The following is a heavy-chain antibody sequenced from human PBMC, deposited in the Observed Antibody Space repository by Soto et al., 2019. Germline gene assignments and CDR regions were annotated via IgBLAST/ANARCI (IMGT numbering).Heavy chain of an antibody. Sequence: QVQLQKSGPGLVKPSETLSLTCTVSGGSISGYYWSWIRQPPGKGLEWIGYIYYSGSYNYNPSLKSRVTISLDTSKNQFSLRLRSVTASDTAVYYCARARYDSSGYYYFDYWGQGTLVTVSS. CDR2: IYYSGSY. CDR3: ARARYDSSGYYYFDY. J-gene: IGHJ4*02. CDR1: GGSISGYY. V-gene: IGHV4-59*01. D-gene: IGHD3-22*01.